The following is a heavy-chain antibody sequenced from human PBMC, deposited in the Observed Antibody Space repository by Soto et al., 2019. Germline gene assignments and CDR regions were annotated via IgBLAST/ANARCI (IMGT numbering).Heavy chain of an antibody. J-gene: IGHJ6*02. V-gene: IGHV4-30-4*01. Sequence: SVTLSLTCTVSGGSISSGDYYWSWIRQPPGKGLEWIGYIYYSGSTYYNPSLKSRVTISVDTSKNQFSLKLSSVTAADTAVYYCARVPLGTWWCYGMDVWGQGTTCT. D-gene: IGHD2-8*02. CDR1: GGSISSGDYY. CDR3: ARVPLGTWWCYGMDV. CDR2: IYYSGST.